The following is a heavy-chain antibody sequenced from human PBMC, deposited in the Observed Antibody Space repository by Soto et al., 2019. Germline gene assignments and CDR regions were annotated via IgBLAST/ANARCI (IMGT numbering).Heavy chain of an antibody. CDR1: EFSFSNSW. CDR2: INIDGSST. Sequence: GGSLRLSCAASEFSFSNSWMHWVRQAPGKGLVWVSRINIDGSSTDYADSVKGRFTISRANAKNTLYLQMNSLRVEDTAVYYCARGNIAVAVRGLFDYWGQGTLVTVSS. D-gene: IGHD6-19*01. J-gene: IGHJ4*02. V-gene: IGHV3-74*01. CDR3: ARGNIAVAVRGLFDY.